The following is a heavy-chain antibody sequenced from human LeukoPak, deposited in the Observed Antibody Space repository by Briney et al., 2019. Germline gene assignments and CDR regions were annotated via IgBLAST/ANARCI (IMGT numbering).Heavy chain of an antibody. CDR1: GFTFSSYV. CDR2: LTSSSDTT. Sequence: GGSLRLSCAASGFTFSSYVMSWVRQAPGKGLEWVAALTSSSDTTYYGDSVKGRFTISRDNSKNTLYLQMNSLRAEDTAVYYCAKGCDTRCYRFTHWGQGTLVTVSS. CDR3: AKGCDTRCYRFTH. D-gene: IGHD2-2*02. V-gene: IGHV3-23*01. J-gene: IGHJ4*02.